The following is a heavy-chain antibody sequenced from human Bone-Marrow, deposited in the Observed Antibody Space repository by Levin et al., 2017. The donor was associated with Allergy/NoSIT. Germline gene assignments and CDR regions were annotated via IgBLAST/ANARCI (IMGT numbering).Heavy chain of an antibody. V-gene: IGHV3-15*01. CDR1: GFTFSNAW. CDR3: TTDGPSIAAAGTNY. J-gene: IGHJ4*02. D-gene: IGHD6-13*01. Sequence: GGSLRLSCAASGFTFSNAWMSWVRQAPGKGLEWVGRIKSKTDGGTTDYAAPVKGRFTISRDDSKNTLYLQMNSLKTEDTAVYYCTTDGPSIAAAGTNYWGQGTLVTVSS. CDR2: IKSKTDGGTT.